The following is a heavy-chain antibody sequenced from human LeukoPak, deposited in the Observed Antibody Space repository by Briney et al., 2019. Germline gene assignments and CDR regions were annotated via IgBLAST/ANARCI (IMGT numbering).Heavy chain of an antibody. V-gene: IGHV4-59*12. Sequence: SETLSLTCTVSGGSINSYYWSWIRQPPGKGLEWIGYIYYSGSTNYNPSLKSRVTISVDTSKNQFSLRLSSVTAADTAVYYCARGGYYDSSGYYTNPYYFDYWGQGTLVTVSS. D-gene: IGHD3-22*01. J-gene: IGHJ4*02. CDR1: GGSINSYY. CDR2: IYYSGST. CDR3: ARGGYYDSSGYYTNPYYFDY.